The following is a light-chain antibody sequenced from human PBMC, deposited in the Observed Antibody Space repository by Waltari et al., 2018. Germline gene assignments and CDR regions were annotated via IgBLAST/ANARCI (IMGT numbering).Light chain of an antibody. Sequence: NFMLTQPRSVSESPGKTVTISCNRSSGNIASTYVQGYQQRPGSSPTTVIYEDYHRPSGVPDRFSASFDSSSNSASLTISGLKTEDEADYYCQSYDSNNYVIFGGGTKLTVL. CDR2: EDY. V-gene: IGLV6-57*01. J-gene: IGLJ2*01. CDR1: SGNIASTY. CDR3: QSYDSNNYVI.